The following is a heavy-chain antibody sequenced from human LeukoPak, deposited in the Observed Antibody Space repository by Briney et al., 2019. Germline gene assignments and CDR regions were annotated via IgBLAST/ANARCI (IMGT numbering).Heavy chain of an antibody. V-gene: IGHV5-10-1*01. CDR1: GYSFTSYW. CDR2: IDPSDSYT. J-gene: IGHJ4*02. Sequence: GESLKISCKGSGYSFTSYWISWVRQMPGKGLEWMGRIDPSDSYTNYSPSFQGHVTISADKSISTAYLQWSSLKASDTAMYYCARLSRGGKSLGVRYRSSTSCYPDYWGQGTLVTVSS. CDR3: ARLSRGGKSLGVRYRSSTSCYPDY. D-gene: IGHD2-2*01.